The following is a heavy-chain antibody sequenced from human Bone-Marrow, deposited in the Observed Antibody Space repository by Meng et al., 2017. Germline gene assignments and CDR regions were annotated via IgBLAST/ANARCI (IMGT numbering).Heavy chain of an antibody. J-gene: IGHJ4*02. V-gene: IGHV4-4*07. D-gene: IGHD5-18*01. CDR1: GGSISSYY. CDR2: IYTSGST. CDR3: ARAGRRKWIQLWFDY. Sequence: GSLRLSCTVSGGSISSYYWSWIRQPAGKGLEWIGRIYTSGSTNYNPSLKSRVTMSVDTSKNQFSLKLSSVTAADTAVYYCARAGRRKWIQLWFDYWGQGTLVTVSS.